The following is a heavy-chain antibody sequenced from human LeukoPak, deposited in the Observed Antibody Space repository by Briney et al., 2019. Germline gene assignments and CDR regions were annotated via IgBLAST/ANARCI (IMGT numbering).Heavy chain of an antibody. CDR3: AGLLVGYFQH. V-gene: IGHV4-4*07. D-gene: IGHD6-6*01. J-gene: IGHJ1*01. CDR1: GASISTNY. Sequence: SETLSLTCSVSGASISTNYWSWIRQPAGKGLEWIGRFHTSGDIDYNASLKSRVTISVDTSKNQFSLKLSSVTAADTAVYYCAGLLVGYFQHWGQGTLVTVSS. CDR2: FHTSGDI.